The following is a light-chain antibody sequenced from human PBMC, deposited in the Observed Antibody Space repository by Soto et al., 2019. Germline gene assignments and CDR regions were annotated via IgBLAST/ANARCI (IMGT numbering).Light chain of an antibody. J-gene: IGLJ1*01. Sequence: QSVLTQPPSVSGAPGQRVTISCTGSSSNIGAGYDVHWYQQLPGTAPKLLIYRNSNRPSGVPDRFSGSKSGTSASLAITGLQAEDEADYYCQSYDGRLSGYVFGTGTKVTVL. CDR1: SSNIGAGYD. V-gene: IGLV1-40*01. CDR2: RNS. CDR3: QSYDGRLSGYV.